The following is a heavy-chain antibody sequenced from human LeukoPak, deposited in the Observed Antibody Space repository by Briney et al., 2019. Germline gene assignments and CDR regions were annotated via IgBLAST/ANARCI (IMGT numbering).Heavy chain of an antibody. CDR2: ICHSGST. J-gene: IGHJ4*02. CDR1: GGSISTYY. Sequence: NASETLSLTCTLSGGSISTYYWSWIRQPPGKGLEWIGYICHSGSTNYNPSLKSRVTISVDTSKNQFSLKLSSVTAADTAVYYCARGGGYASPIGYWGQGALVTVSS. CDR3: ARGGGYASPIGY. D-gene: IGHD5-12*01. V-gene: IGHV4-59*01.